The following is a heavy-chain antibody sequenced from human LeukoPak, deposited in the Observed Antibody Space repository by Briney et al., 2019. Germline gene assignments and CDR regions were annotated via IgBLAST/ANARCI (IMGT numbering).Heavy chain of an antibody. CDR1: QFNFNKFG. Sequence: GGSLRLSCATSQFNFNKFGLTWVRQAPGKGLEWVSSISGNGGSTQYADSVQGRFAISRDNSKNTLYLQMNSLRAEDTATYFCAKDPNGDYIGTFDIWGQGTTVTVSS. J-gene: IGHJ3*02. CDR3: AKDPNGDYIGTFDI. V-gene: IGHV3-23*01. D-gene: IGHD4-17*01. CDR2: ISGNGGST.